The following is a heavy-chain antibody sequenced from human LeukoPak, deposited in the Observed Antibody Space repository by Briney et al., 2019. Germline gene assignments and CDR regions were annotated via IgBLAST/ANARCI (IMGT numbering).Heavy chain of an antibody. J-gene: IGHJ4*02. V-gene: IGHV1-69*04. D-gene: IGHD4-23*01. Sequence: ASVTVSCKASGFTFTGYYIHWVRQAPGQGLEWMGRIIPILGIANYAQKFQGRVTITADKSTSTAYMELSSLRSEDTAVYYCARDLYGGNCYFDYWGQGTLVTVSS. CDR2: IIPILGIA. CDR1: GFTFTGYY. CDR3: ARDLYGGNCYFDY.